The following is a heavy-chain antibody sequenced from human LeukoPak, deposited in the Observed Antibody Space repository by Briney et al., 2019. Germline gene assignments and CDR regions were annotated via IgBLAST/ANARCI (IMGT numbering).Heavy chain of an antibody. D-gene: IGHD3-22*01. CDR2: ISSGSTYR. J-gene: IGHJ4*02. CDR3: ARVAVASSGYYLDY. V-gene: IGHV3-21*01. CDR1: GFTFSSYS. Sequence: GSLRLPCAASGFTFSSYSMNWVRQAPGKGLEWVSSISSGSTYRYYADSVKGRFTISRDNAKNSLYLQMNSLRAEDTAVYYCARVAVASSGYYLDYWGQGTLVTVSS.